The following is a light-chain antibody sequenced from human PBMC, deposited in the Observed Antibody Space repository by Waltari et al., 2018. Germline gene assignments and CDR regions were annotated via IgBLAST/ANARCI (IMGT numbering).Light chain of an antibody. CDR3: QSYDSSLGVV. J-gene: IGLJ2*01. Sequence: QSVLTQPPSVSGAPGQRVTIPRTGSSSNIGAGYAVHWYQQLPGTAPKPLIYGNSNRPSGVPDRFSGSKSGTSASLAITGLQAEDEADYYCQSYDSSLGVVFGGGTKLTVL. CDR2: GNS. CDR1: SSNIGAGYA. V-gene: IGLV1-40*01.